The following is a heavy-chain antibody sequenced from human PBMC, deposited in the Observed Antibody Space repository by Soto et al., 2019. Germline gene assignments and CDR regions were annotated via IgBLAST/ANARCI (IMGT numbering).Heavy chain of an antibody. J-gene: IGHJ4*02. D-gene: IGHD5-12*01. Sequence: GXSVKVSCKASVYTFTCHHIHWVRQAPEQGPEWMGEIGPESGATRYAQKFQGRVTMTMDMSITTVHMELSNLRPDDTAVYYCGRGRSGQIVVFYWGQGTPVTVSS. CDR2: IGPESGAT. CDR1: VYTFTCHH. V-gene: IGHV1-2*02. CDR3: GRGRSGQIVVFY.